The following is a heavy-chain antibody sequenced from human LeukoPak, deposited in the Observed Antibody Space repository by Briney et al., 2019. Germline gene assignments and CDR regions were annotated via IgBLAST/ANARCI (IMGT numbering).Heavy chain of an antibody. D-gene: IGHD5-18*01. V-gene: IGHV3-15*01. Sequence: PGGSLRLSCEASGITISDAWMSWVRQAPGKGLEWVGRIKSKSAGGTTDHAAPVKGRFTISRDDSENTLYLQMNSLTIEDTAVYYCVTPPDWGQGTLVTVSS. CDR1: GITISDAW. CDR3: VTPPD. CDR2: IKSKSAGGTT. J-gene: IGHJ4*02.